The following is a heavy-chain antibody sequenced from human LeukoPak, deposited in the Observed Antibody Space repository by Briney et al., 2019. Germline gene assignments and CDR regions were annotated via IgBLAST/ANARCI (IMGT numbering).Heavy chain of an antibody. Sequence: ASVKVSCTASGYTFTGYYMHWVRQAPGQGREWMGWINPNSGGTNYAQKFQGRVTMTRDTSISTAYMELSRLRSDDTAVYYCARDRGYYGSGSPIYNWFDPWGQGTLVTVSS. J-gene: IGHJ5*02. CDR1: GYTFTGYY. CDR2: INPNSGGT. CDR3: ARDRGYYGSGSPIYNWFDP. V-gene: IGHV1-2*02. D-gene: IGHD3-10*01.